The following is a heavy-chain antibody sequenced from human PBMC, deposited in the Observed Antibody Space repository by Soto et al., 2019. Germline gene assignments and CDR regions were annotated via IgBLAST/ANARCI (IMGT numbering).Heavy chain of an antibody. J-gene: IGHJ6*02. CDR1: DDSSSNCK. V-gene: IGHV4-59*08. CDR3: VRQGFGRLHGLVDV. CDR2: IDSNGGT. Sequence: QVQLQESGPGLVKPSETLSLTCTVSDDSSSNCKWSWIRQPPGRRLEWIGYIDSNGGTSYNPSLQSRVTISIDTSPKQFFLKLSSVTAADTAVYYCVRQGFGRLHGLVDVWGQGTTVTVSS. D-gene: IGHD3-10*01.